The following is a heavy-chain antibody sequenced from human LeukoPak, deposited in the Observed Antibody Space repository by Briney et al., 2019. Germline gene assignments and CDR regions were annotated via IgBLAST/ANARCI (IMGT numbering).Heavy chain of an antibody. CDR2: IYYSGST. Sequence: KPSETLSLTCTVSGGSISSSSYYWGWIRQPPGKGLEWIGSIYYSGSTYYNPFLKSRVTISVDTSKNQFSLKLSSVTAADTAVYYCARQSRWELQDFDYWGQGTLVTVSS. J-gene: IGHJ4*02. V-gene: IGHV4-39*01. D-gene: IGHD1-26*01. CDR3: ARQSRWELQDFDY. CDR1: GGSISSSSYY.